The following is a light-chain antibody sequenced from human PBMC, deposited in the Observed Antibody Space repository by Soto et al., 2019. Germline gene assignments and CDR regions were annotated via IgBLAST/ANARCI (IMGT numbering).Light chain of an antibody. CDR1: QSVSSN. V-gene: IGKV3-15*01. Sequence: EIVMTQSPATLSVSPGDRATLSCRASQSVSSNLAWYQQKPGQAPRLLIYGASTRATGIPARFSGSGSGTEFTLTISSLQSEDFAVYYCQQYNNWPRTFCQGTKLEIK. CDR2: GAS. J-gene: IGKJ1*01. CDR3: QQYNNWPRT.